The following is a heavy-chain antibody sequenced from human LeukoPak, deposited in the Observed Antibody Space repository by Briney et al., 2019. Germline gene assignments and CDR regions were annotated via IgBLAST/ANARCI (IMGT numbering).Heavy chain of an antibody. Sequence: GGSLRLSCAASGFTFSSYSINWVRQAPGKGLEWVSSISSSSSYIYCADSVKGRFTISRDNAKNSLYLQMNSLRAEDTAVYYCARDVGAWHVWGQGTTVTVSS. J-gene: IGHJ6*02. CDR1: GFTFSSYS. CDR3: ARDVGAWHV. CDR2: ISSSSSYI. D-gene: IGHD3-10*01. V-gene: IGHV3-21*01.